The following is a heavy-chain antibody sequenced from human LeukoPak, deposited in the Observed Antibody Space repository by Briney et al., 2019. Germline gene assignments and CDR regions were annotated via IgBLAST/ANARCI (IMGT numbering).Heavy chain of an antibody. CDR1: GGSISSSSYY. V-gene: IGHV4-39*07. D-gene: IGHD6-13*01. J-gene: IGHJ4*02. Sequence: SETLSLTCTVSGGSISSSSYYWGWIRQPPGKGLEWIGSIYYSGSTYYNPSLKSRVTISVDTSKNQFSLKLSSVTAADTAVYYCASIYSSSWYGTDYWGQGTLVTVSS. CDR3: ASIYSSSWYGTDY. CDR2: IYYSGST.